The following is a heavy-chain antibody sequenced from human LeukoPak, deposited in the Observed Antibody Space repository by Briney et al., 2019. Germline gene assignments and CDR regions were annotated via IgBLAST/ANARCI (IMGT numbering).Heavy chain of an antibody. J-gene: IGHJ4*02. CDR2: ISGSGGST. CDR3: AKAANFDWLPNDY. CDR1: RFTFSSYA. Sequence: GGSLRLSCAASRFTFSSYAMSWVRQAPGKGLEWVSAISGSGGSTYCADSVKGRFTISRDNSKNTLYLQMNSLRAEDTAVYYCAKAANFDWLPNDYWGQGTLVTVSS. V-gene: IGHV3-23*01. D-gene: IGHD3-9*01.